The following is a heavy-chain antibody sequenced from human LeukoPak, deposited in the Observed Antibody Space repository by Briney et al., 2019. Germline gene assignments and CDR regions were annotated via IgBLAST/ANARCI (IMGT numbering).Heavy chain of an antibody. Sequence: PGGSLRLSCVASGFTSSRYGMHWVRQAPGKGLEWVAIIWYDGSNKYYADSVKGRFTISRDNSKNTLYLQMNSLRAEDTAVYYCAKDLGTVTTHYYYYGMDVWGQGTTVTVSS. V-gene: IGHV3-30*02. CDR1: GFTSSRYG. CDR2: IWYDGSNK. D-gene: IGHD4-17*01. CDR3: AKDLGTVTTHYYYYGMDV. J-gene: IGHJ6*02.